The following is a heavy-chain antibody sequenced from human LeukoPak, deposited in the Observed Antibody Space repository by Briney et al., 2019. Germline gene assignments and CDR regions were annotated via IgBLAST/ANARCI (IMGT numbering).Heavy chain of an antibody. Sequence: SETLSLTCTVSGYSISSGYSWGWIRQTPGKGREWIGSIDHSGSTYYNPSLKSRVTISVDTSKNQFSLKLSSVTAADTAVYYCARGRRGTYYVNYWGQGTLVTVSS. J-gene: IGHJ4*02. V-gene: IGHV4-38-2*02. CDR2: IDHSGST. CDR3: ARGRRGTYYVNY. D-gene: IGHD1-26*01. CDR1: GYSISSGYS.